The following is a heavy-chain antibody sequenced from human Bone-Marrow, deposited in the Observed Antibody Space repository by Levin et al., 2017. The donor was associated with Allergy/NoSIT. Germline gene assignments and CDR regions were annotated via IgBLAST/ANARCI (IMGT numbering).Heavy chain of an antibody. Sequence: GGSLRLSCLCSGCTFSSYAMSWVRQVPGKGLEWVSHMTSNGLGTYYADSVKGRFTISRDISKDTLYLQMNSLRAEDMAIYYCARTTDGDPDYWGQGALVTVSS. CDR3: ARTTDGDPDY. V-gene: IGHV3-23*01. D-gene: IGHD4-17*01. J-gene: IGHJ4*02. CDR2: MTSNGLGT. CDR1: GCTFSSYA.